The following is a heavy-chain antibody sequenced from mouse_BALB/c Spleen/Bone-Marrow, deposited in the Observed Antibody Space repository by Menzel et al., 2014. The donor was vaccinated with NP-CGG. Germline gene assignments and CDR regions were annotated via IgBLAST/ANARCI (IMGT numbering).Heavy chain of an antibody. Sequence: QVQLQQSGPELVKPGASMMISCKASGYTFTTYFIHWVKQRPGQGLEWIGWIYPGNINIKYNENFKDKVTLTADKSPNTAHLQFSSLTSEDSAVYFCARGDYYRSVMDYWGQGTSVTVSS. V-gene: IGHV1S56*01. CDR1: GYTFTTYF. CDR3: ARGDYYRSVMDY. J-gene: IGHJ4*01. D-gene: IGHD2-14*01. CDR2: IYPGNINI.